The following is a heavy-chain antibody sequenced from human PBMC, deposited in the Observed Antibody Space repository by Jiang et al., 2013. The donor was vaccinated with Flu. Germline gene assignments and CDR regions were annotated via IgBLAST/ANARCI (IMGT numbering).Heavy chain of an antibody. Sequence: LEWIGKSIIVKHQLQPSLKSRVTISVDTSKNQFSLKLSSVTAADTAVHYCARGLRNYDILTGYYRGPRWFDPWGQGTLVTVSS. V-gene: IGHV4-34*01. CDR2: SIIVKH. J-gene: IGHJ5*02. CDR3: ARGLRNYDILTGYYRGPRWFDP. D-gene: IGHD3-9*01.